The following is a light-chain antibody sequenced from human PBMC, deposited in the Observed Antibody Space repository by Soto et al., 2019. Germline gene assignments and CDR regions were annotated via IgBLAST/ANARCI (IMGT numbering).Light chain of an antibody. V-gene: IGKV3-20*01. CDR1: HSVSSSY. CDR2: SAS. J-gene: IGKJ1*01. Sequence: ELVLTHSPGTLSLSPVEISTLSGRVSHSVSSSYLAWYQQKPGQAPRLLIYSASSRAAGIPDRFSGSGSGTDYTLTISRLEPEDFAVYYCQQYGYSFWTFGQGTKVDIK. CDR3: QQYGYSFWT.